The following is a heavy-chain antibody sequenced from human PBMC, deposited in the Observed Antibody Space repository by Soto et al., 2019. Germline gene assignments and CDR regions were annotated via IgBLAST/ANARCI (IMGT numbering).Heavy chain of an antibody. CDR3: ARGDYGMDV. CDR2: ISSRSSTI. J-gene: IGHJ6*02. CDR1: GFTFSSYT. V-gene: IGHV3-48*01. Sequence: EVQLVESGGGLVQPGGSLRLSCAASGFTFSSYTMNWVRQAPGKGLEWVSYISSRSSTISYADSVKGRFTISRDNAKNSLYLQMNSLRAEDTAVYYCARGDYGMDVWGQGTTVTVSS.